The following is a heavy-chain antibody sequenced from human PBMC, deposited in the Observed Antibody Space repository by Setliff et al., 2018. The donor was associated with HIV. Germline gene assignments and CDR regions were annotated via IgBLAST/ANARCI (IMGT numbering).Heavy chain of an antibody. Sequence: PSQTLSLTCTVSGGSISSYYWSWIRQPPGKGLEWIGHISTSGSSNYNPSIKSRVTISVDMSKNQFSLNLNSVTAADTALYYCARHARNSAIGTSWFDPWGQGTLDTVSS. D-gene: IGHD6-13*01. CDR3: ARHARNSAIGTSWFDP. CDR2: ISTSGSS. V-gene: IGHV4-4*09. CDR1: GGSISSYY. J-gene: IGHJ5*02.